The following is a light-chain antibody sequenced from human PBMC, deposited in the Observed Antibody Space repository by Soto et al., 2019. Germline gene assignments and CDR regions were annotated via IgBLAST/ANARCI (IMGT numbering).Light chain of an antibody. CDR1: QSISSW. CDR2: DAS. Sequence: DIQMHQSPHTLSASVGDRVTITCRASQSISSWLAWYQQKPGKAPKLLIYDASSLESGVPSRFSGSGSGTEFTLTISSLQPDDFATYYCQQYNSYSAPPFTFGQGTKLEIK. V-gene: IGKV1-5*01. J-gene: IGKJ2*01. CDR3: QQYNSYSAPPFT.